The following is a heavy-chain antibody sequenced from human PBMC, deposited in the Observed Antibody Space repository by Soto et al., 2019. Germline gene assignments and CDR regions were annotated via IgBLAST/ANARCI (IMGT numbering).Heavy chain of an antibody. D-gene: IGHD6-13*01. V-gene: IGHV4-59*01. Sequence: SETLSLTCTVSVGSISSYYWRWIRQPPGKGLEWIGYIYYSGSTNYNPSLKSRVTISVDTSKNQFSLKLSSVTAADTAVYYCARVWSSSSQPNNWFEPWGQGTLVTVSS. CDR2: IYYSGST. J-gene: IGHJ5*02. CDR3: ARVWSSSSQPNNWFEP. CDR1: VGSISSYY.